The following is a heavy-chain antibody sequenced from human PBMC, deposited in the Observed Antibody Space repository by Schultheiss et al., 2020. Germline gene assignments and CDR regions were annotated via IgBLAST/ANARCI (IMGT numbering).Heavy chain of an antibody. V-gene: IGHV1-69*13. CDR2: IIPIFGTA. Sequence: SVKVSCKASGGTFSSYAISWVRQAPGQGLEWMGGIIPIFGTANYAQKFQGRVTITADESTSTAYMELSSLRSEDTAVYYCARDLVPYDSSGYPLTNPPSTWGQGTLVTGS. CDR3: ARDLVPYDSSGYPLTNPPST. CDR1: GGTFSSYA. D-gene: IGHD3-22*01. J-gene: IGHJ4*02.